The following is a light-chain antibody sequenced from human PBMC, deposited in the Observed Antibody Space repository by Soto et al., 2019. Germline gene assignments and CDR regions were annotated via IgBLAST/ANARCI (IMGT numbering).Light chain of an antibody. V-gene: IGLV1-47*01. J-gene: IGLJ1*01. CDR2: RNN. CDR1: SSNIGSNY. CDR3: AAWDDSLSGLYV. Sequence: QAVVTQPPSASGTPGQRVTISCSGSSSNIGSNYVYWYQQLPGTAPKLLIYRNNQRPSGVPDRLSGSKSGTSASLVISGLRSEDEADYYCAAWDDSLSGLYVFGTGTKLTVL.